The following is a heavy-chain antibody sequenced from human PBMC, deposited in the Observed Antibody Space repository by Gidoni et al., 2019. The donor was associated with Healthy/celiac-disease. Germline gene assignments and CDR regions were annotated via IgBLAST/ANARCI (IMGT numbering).Heavy chain of an antibody. V-gene: IGHV3-7*04. CDR2: IKQDGSEK. J-gene: IGHJ4*02. D-gene: IGHD3-16*01. CDR1: GFTLSSYW. Sequence: EVQLVESGGGLVQPGGSLRLSCAASGFTLSSYWMSWVRQAPGKGLEWVANIKQDGSEKYYVDSVKGRFTISRDNAKNSLYLQMNSLRAEDTAVYYCARAFGIDYWGQGTLVTVSS. CDR3: ARAFGIDY.